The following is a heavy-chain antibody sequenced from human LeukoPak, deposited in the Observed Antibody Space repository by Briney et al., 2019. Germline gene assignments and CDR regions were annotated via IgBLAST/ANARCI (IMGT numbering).Heavy chain of an antibody. V-gene: IGHV1-69*05. CDR1: GGTFSSYA. CDR3: ARGGRVEMATTNMYYFDY. Sequence: SVKVSCKASGGTFSSYAISWVRQAPGQGLESMGGIIPIFGTANYAQKFQGRVTITTDESTSTAYMELSSLRSEDTAVYYCARGGRVEMATTNMYYFDYWGQGTLVTVSS. D-gene: IGHD5-24*01. J-gene: IGHJ4*02. CDR2: IIPIFGTA.